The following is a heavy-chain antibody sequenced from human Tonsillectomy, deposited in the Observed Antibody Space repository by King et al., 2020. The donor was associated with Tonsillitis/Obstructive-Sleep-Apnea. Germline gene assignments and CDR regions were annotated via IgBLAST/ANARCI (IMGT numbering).Heavy chain of an antibody. CDR1: GGSISSYY. V-gene: IGHV4-59*01. J-gene: IGHJ6*03. D-gene: IGHD2-2*01. CDR3: ARDQLEPHCSSTSCYPKSYYYYYYMDV. Sequence: QLQESGPGLVKPSETLSLTCTVSGGSISSYYWSWIRQPPGKGLEWIGYIYYSGSTNYNPSLKSRVTISVDTSKNQFSLKLSSVTAADTAGYYCARDQLEPHCSSTSCYPKSYYYYYYMDVWGKGTTVTVSS. CDR2: IYYSGST.